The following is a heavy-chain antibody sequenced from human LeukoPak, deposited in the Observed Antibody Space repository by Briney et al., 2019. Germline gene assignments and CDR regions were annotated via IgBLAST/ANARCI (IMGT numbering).Heavy chain of an antibody. V-gene: IGHV3-74*01. Sequence: GGSLRLSCAASGFTFSSYWMHWVRQAPGKGLVWVSRINSDGSSTSYADSVKGRFTISRDNAKNTLYLQMNSLRAEDTAVYYCAKDRRRYYYGMDVWGQGTTVTVSS. CDR3: AKDRRRYYYGMDV. J-gene: IGHJ6*02. CDR2: INSDGSST. CDR1: GFTFSSYW.